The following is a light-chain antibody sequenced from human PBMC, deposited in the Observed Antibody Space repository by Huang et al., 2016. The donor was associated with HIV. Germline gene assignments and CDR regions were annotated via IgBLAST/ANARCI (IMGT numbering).Light chain of an antibody. Sequence: DIQMTQSPSSLSASVGDRVTITCRPSQHIGSYLNWYQQKPGKAPNLLMYAASNLQGGVPSRFSGSGSGTDFTLSISSLQPEDIASYYCQQTYTTPLTFGGRTKVEIK. CDR1: QHIGSY. CDR2: AAS. V-gene: IGKV1-39*01. J-gene: IGKJ4*01. CDR3: QQTYTTPLT.